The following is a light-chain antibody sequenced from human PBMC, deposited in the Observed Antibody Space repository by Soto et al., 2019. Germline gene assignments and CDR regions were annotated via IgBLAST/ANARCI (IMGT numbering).Light chain of an antibody. CDR2: DAS. J-gene: IGKJ1*01. Sequence: IQMNQSPAALSATVGDRVTISCRASQSIITWLAWYQQKPGKAPKLLIYDASNLQSGVPSRFSGSGSGTEFTLTISSLQPDDCATDCCQQYKSYPRTFGQGTKVDI. V-gene: IGKV1-5*01. CDR3: QQYKSYPRT. CDR1: QSIITW.